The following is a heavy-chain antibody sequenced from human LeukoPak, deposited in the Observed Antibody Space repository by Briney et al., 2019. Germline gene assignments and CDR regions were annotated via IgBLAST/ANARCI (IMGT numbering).Heavy chain of an antibody. CDR3: ARDSGGGYFDF. V-gene: IGHV3-11*04. D-gene: IGHD6-25*01. J-gene: IGHJ4*02. Sequence: KPGGSVRLSCAASGFTFSDYYMTWLRQGPGRGLEGVSYMRTPCISTSYADSVEGRFTISRDNAKNSLYPQMDSLRPEDTALYYCARDSGGGYFDFWGQGTLVTVSS. CDR1: GFTFSDYY. CDR2: MRTPCIST.